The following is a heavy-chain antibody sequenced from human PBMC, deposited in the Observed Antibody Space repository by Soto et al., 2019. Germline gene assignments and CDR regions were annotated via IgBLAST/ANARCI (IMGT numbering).Heavy chain of an antibody. CDR1: GFTFSSYG. V-gene: IGHV3-30*03. CDR2: ISYDGSNK. CDR3: AILRLEGPFDY. J-gene: IGHJ4*02. Sequence: LRLSCAASGFTFSSYGMHWVRQAPGKGLEWVAVISYDGSNKYYADSVKGRFTISRDNSKNTLYLQMNSLRAEDTAVYYCAILRLEGPFDYWGQGTLVTVSS. D-gene: IGHD6-25*01.